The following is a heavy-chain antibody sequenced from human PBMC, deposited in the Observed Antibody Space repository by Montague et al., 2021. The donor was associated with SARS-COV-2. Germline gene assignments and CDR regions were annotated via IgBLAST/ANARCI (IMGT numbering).Heavy chain of an antibody. Sequence: SETLSLTCSFSGGSISSYYWSWIRLPPGKPLEWLGYIYYTGATTHNPSLKSRVTISVDTSRSQFSLRLTSVTAAVTAVYFCARFWSGYVDKWSQGTLVTVSS. CDR3: ARFWSGYVDK. D-gene: IGHD3-3*01. CDR1: GGSISSYY. CDR2: IYYTGAT. J-gene: IGHJ4*02. V-gene: IGHV4-59*01.